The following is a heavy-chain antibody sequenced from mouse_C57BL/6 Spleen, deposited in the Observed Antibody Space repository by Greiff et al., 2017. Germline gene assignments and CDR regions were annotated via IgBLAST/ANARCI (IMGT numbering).Heavy chain of an antibody. CDR2: IDPEDGDT. V-gene: IGHV14-2*01. Sequence: EVQRVESGAELVKPGASVKLSCTASGFNITDYYMHWVKQRPEQGLEWIGRIDPEDGDTKYAPKFPGKATITADTSSNTAYLQLSSLTPEDTAVXACAANATVVATGAYWGQGTLVTGSA. D-gene: IGHD1-1*01. J-gene: IGHJ3*01. CDR3: AANATVVATGAY. CDR1: GFNITDYY.